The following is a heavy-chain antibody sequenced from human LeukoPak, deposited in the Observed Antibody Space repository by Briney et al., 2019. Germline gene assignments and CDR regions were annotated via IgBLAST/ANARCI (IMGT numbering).Heavy chain of an antibody. V-gene: IGHV1-2*02. Sequence: ASVEVSCKASGYTFIDYYIHWVRQAPGQGLEWMGWINPDSGGTNYAQKFQGRVTMTRDTSISTAYLELSSLRSDDTAVYYCARDRDGAQGGYWGQGTLVTVSS. D-gene: IGHD4-17*01. J-gene: IGHJ4*02. CDR1: GYTFIDYY. CDR2: INPDSGGT. CDR3: ARDRDGAQGGY.